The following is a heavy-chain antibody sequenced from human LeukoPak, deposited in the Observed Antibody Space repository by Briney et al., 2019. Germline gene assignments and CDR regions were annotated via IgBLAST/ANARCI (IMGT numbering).Heavy chain of an antibody. J-gene: IGHJ4*02. D-gene: IGHD1-26*01. CDR3: ARGLVGSTRGLIDY. V-gene: IGHV4-34*01. CDR2: INHSGST. Sequence: SETLSLTYAVYGGSFSGYYWSWIRQPPGKGLEWIGEINHSGSTNYIPSLKSRVIISVDTSKNQFSLRLSSVTAADTAVYYCARGLVGSTRGLIDYWGQGTLVTVSS. CDR1: GGSFSGYY.